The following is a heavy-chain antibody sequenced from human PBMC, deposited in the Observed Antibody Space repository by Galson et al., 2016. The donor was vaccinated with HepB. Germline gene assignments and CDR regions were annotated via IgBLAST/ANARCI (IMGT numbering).Heavy chain of an antibody. CDR1: GYTFTNYA. CDR2: INAGNGNT. J-gene: IGHJ5*02. V-gene: IGHV1-3*01. CDR3: AKGAGGTSSRGNNWFDP. D-gene: IGHD6-13*01. Sequence: SVKVSCKASGYTFTNYAMNWVRQAPGQRLEWMGWINAGNGNTKYSQKFQGRVTITRDTSASTAYMELSSLRSEDTAVYYCAKGAGGTSSRGNNWFDPWGHGTLVTVSS.